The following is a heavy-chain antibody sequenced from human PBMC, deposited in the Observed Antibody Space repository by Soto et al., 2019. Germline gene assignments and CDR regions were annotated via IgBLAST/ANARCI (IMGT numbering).Heavy chain of an antibody. V-gene: IGHV3-30-3*01. CDR2: ISTDGSNK. CDR1: GFTFNSYA. D-gene: IGHD5-12*01. Sequence: LRLSCAASGFTFNSYAMHWVRQAPGKGLEWVTKISTDGSNKYHADSVKGRFTVSRDNSKNTVYLQMNSLRTEDTAVYYCARERWLQRIQFFYGLDVWGQGTTVTVSS. J-gene: IGHJ6*02. CDR3: ARERWLQRIQFFYGLDV.